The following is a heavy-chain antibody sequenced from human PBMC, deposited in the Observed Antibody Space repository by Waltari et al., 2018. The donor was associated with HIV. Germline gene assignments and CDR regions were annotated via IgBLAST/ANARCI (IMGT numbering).Heavy chain of an antibody. Sequence: QLQLQESGPGLMKPSETLSLTCTVSGGSISSSSSHFWGWIRQSPGKGLEWIGNIDFKWSHYYNPARKCGVTISVDTSKNQFSLKLSSLTAADTAVYFCARHCPSITMIVVVREWGQGTLVTVSS. CDR1: GGSISSSSSHF. CDR3: ARHCPSITMIVVVRE. V-gene: IGHV4-39*01. D-gene: IGHD3-22*01. J-gene: IGHJ4*02. CDR2: IDFKWSH.